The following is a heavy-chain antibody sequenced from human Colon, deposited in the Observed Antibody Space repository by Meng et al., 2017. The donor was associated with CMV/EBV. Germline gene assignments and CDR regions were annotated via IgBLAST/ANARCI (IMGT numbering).Heavy chain of an antibody. D-gene: IGHD2-15*01. Sequence: GESLKISCAASGFTFSSYWMHWVRQAPGKGLVWVSRINSDGSSTSYADSVKGRFTISRDNAKNTLYLQMNSLRAEDTAVYYCAREMGHKKRIFDYWGQGTLVTVSS. CDR1: GFTFSSYW. CDR2: INSDGSST. J-gene: IGHJ4*02. CDR3: AREMGHKKRIFDY. V-gene: IGHV3-74*01.